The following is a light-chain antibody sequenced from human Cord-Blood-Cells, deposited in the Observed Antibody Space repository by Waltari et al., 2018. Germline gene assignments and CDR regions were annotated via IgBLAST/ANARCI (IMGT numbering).Light chain of an antibody. J-gene: IGLJ1*01. CDR1: KLGAKY. V-gene: IGLV3-1*01. CDR2: QDS. CDR3: QAWDSSTAFYV. Sequence: SYELTQPPSVSVSPGQTDSITCSGDKLGAKYPCWYQQKPGQSPVLVIYQDSKRPSGIPERFSGSNSGNTATLTISGTQAMDEADYYCQAWDSSTAFYVFGTGTKVTVL.